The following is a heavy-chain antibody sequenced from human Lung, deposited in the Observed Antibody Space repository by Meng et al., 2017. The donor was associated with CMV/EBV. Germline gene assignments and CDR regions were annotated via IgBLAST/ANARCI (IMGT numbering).Heavy chain of an antibody. D-gene: IGHD6-19*01. V-gene: IGHV4-4*02. CDR2: IYHSGST. Sequence: GPGTLKPSGPLSLTGAGTGVSISRSNWWSRVRQPPGKGLDWIGEIYHSGSTNYNPSLKSRVTISVDKSKNQFSLKLSSVTAADTAVYYCASFPPPGKQWLVTDYWGQGTLVTVSS. J-gene: IGHJ4*02. CDR1: GVSISRSNW. CDR3: ASFPPPGKQWLVTDY.